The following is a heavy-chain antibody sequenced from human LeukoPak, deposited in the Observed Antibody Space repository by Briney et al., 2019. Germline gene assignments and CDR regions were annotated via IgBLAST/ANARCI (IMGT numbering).Heavy chain of an antibody. J-gene: IGHJ4*02. Sequence: PGGSLRLSCAASGFTFSDYYMSWIRQAPGKGLEWVSYISSSGSTKYYADSVKGRFTISRDNAENSLYLQMNSLRVEDTAVYYCARAPTVLVGYCSSSSCQADYWGQGTLVTVSS. V-gene: IGHV3-11*04. CDR3: ARAPTVLVGYCSSSSCQADY. CDR1: GFTFSDYY. D-gene: IGHD2-2*01. CDR2: ISSSGSTK.